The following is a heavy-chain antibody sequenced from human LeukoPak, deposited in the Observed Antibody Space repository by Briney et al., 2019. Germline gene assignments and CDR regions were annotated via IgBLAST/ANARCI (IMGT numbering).Heavy chain of an antibody. J-gene: IGHJ4*02. CDR1: GFTFSTYG. CDR2: IWNDGSNK. D-gene: IGHD6-19*01. CDR3: AGVGSGWGLDE. Sequence: GGSLRLSCAASGFTFSTYGMHWVRQAPGKGLEWVAIIWNDGSNKYYADSVKGRFTISRDNSKNTLYLQMNSLRAEDTAVYYCAGVGSGWGLDEWGQGTLVTVSS. V-gene: IGHV3-33*01.